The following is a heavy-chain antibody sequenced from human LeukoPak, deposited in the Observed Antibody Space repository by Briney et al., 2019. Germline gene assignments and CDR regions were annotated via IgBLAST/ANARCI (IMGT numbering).Heavy chain of an antibody. J-gene: IGHJ6*03. CDR2: ISYSGST. Sequence: PSETLSLTCSVSGGSINTHFYWAWIRQAPGKGLEWVASISYSGSTYYNPSLKSRGTISVDTSKNQFSLKLSSVTAADTAVYYCAREAEYGPGSYWRGYYYYYYYMDVWGKGTTVTISS. CDR3: AREAEYGPGSYWRGYYYYYYYMDV. D-gene: IGHD3-10*01. V-gene: IGHV4-39*07. CDR1: GGSINTHFY.